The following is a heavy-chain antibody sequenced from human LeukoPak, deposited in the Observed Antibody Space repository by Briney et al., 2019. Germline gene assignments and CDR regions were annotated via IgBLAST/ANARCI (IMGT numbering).Heavy chain of an antibody. J-gene: IGHJ4*02. CDR3: AKDPLRNPYSSSWTPFDY. V-gene: IGHV3-48*01. CDR1: GFTFSSYS. D-gene: IGHD6-13*01. Sequence: PGGSLRLSCAASGFTFSSYSMNWVRQAPGKGLEWVSYISSSSSTINYADSVKGRFTISRDNSKNTLYLQMNSLRAEDTAVYYCAKDPLRNPYSSSWTPFDYWGQGTLVTVSS. CDR2: ISSSSSTI.